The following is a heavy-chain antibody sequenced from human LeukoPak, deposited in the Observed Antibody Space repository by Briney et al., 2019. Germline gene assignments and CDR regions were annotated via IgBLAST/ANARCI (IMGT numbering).Heavy chain of an antibody. CDR2: ISSSSSTI. Sequence: GGSLRLSCAASGFTFSSYSMNWVRQAPGKGLEWVSYISSSSSTIYYADSVKGRFTISRDNSKNTLYLQMNSLRAEDTAVYYCAKDHFEAGATSYYYYYMDVWGKGTTVTVSS. J-gene: IGHJ6*03. V-gene: IGHV3-48*01. CDR1: GFTFSSYS. D-gene: IGHD1-26*01. CDR3: AKDHFEAGATSYYYYYMDV.